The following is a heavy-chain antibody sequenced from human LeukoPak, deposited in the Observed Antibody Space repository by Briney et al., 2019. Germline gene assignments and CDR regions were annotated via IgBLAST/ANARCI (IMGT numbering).Heavy chain of an antibody. J-gene: IGHJ6*03. CDR2: IYYSGST. CDR1: GGSISSYY. V-gene: IGHV4-59*12. Sequence: SETLSLTCTVSGGSISSYYWSWIRQPPGKGLEWIGYIYYSGSTNYNPSLKSRVTMSVDTSKNQFSLKLSSVTAADTAVYYCARVPQSSYYYMDVWGKGTTVTVSS. CDR3: ARVPQSSYYYMDV.